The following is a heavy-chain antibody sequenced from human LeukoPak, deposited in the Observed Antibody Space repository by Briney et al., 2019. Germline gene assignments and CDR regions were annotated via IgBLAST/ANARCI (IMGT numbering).Heavy chain of an antibody. D-gene: IGHD5-18*01. J-gene: IGHJ4*02. CDR1: GFTVSSNY. Sequence: GGSLRLSCAASGFTVSSNYMHWVRQAPGKGLEWVAFIRYDGSNKYYADSVKGRFTISRDNSKNTLYLQMNSLRAEDTAVYYCAKERDTAMVTIDYWGQGTLVTVSS. CDR3: AKERDTAMVTIDY. CDR2: IRYDGSNK. V-gene: IGHV3-30*02.